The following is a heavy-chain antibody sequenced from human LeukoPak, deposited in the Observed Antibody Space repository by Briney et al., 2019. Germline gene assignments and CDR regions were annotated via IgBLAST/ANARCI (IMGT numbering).Heavy chain of an antibody. CDR2: LHTSGSS. J-gene: IGHJ6*03. V-gene: IGHV4-4*07. Sequence: SETLSLTCTVSGGSISSYYWSWIRQPAGKGLQWIGRLHTSGSSSYNPSLKSRVTISVDKSKNQFSLKLSSVTAADTALYYCARASPSGGYMDVWGKGTTVTVSS. CDR1: GGSISSYY. CDR3: ARASPSGGYMDV. D-gene: IGHD3-10*01.